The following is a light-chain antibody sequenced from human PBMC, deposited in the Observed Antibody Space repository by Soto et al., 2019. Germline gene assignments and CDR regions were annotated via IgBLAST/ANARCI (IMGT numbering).Light chain of an antibody. J-gene: IGKJ2*01. CDR1: QSVLSSSNNKNY. V-gene: IGKV4-1*01. Sequence: DIVMTQSPDSLAESLGERGTINCKSSQSVLSSSNNKNYLAWYQKKPGQPPKLLIYWASMRESGVPDRFSGSGSGTEFTLTIGSLQSEDVAVYYCQQCYATPYTFGQGTKLEIK. CDR2: WAS. CDR3: QQCYATPYT.